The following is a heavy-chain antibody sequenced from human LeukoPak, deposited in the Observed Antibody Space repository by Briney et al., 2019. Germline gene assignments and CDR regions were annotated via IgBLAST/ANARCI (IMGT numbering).Heavy chain of an antibody. CDR3: ARAGPAAIRDAFDI. CDR1: GFTFSSYG. D-gene: IGHD2-2*01. V-gene: IGHV3-30*02. CDR2: IRYDGSNK. J-gene: IGHJ3*02. Sequence: PGGSLRLSCAASGFTFSSYGMHWVRQAPGKGLEWVAFIRYDGSNKYYADSVKGRFTISRDNSKNTLYLQMNSLRAEDTAVYYCARAGPAAIRDAFDIWGQGTMVTVSS.